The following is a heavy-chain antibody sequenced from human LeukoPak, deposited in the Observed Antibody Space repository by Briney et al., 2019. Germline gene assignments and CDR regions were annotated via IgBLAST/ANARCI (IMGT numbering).Heavy chain of an antibody. J-gene: IGHJ5*02. CDR1: GGSMSNNY. CDR3: ARGGGSHDS. CDR2: IYYSGST. V-gene: IGHV4-59*01. D-gene: IGHD6-19*01. Sequence: SETLSLTCTVSGGSMSNNYWSWIRQPPGRGLEWIGYIYYSGSTNYTPSLKSRVTMSVDTSKNQFSLKLNSVTAADTAVYYCARGGGSHDSWGQGTLVTVSS.